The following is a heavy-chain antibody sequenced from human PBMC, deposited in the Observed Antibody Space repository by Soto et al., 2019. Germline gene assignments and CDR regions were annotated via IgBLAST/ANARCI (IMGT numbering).Heavy chain of an antibody. CDR3: VSVFWRSLLHYYYGMGV. Sequence: ASVKVSCKTSGYPFRIYGIRWVRHAPGQGLEWRGWISGYNDITEYGQKVQDRLILTTDTSTSTVYMEMRNLGSDDTAVYYCVSVFWRSLLHYYYGMGVWGQGTTGTVAS. D-gene: IGHD1-26*01. V-gene: IGHV1-18*04. J-gene: IGHJ6*02. CDR1: GYPFRIYG. CDR2: ISGYNDIT.